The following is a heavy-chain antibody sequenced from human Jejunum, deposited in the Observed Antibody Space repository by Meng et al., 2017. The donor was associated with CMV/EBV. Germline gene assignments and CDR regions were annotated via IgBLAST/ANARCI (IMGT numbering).Heavy chain of an antibody. CDR2: INHSGST. Sequence: LSLTCSVYGGSFSGYYWSWIRQPPGKGLEWIGEINHSGSTNYIPSLKSRVTMSVDTSKNQFSLKLSSVTAADTAVYYCARMPSNTIDYWGQGTLVTVSS. V-gene: IGHV4-34*01. CDR3: ARMPSNTIDY. CDR1: GGSFSGYY. D-gene: IGHD2-2*01. J-gene: IGHJ4*02.